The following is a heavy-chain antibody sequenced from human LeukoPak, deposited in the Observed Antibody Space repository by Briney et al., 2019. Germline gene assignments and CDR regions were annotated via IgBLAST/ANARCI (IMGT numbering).Heavy chain of an antibody. D-gene: IGHD3-10*01. J-gene: IGHJ4*02. CDR2: INSDGGTT. CDR3: ATDSYVSGSYYRLFY. Sequence: GGSLRVSCGVSGCTFGIYWMHWVRQAPGKGLVWVSGINSDGGTTTYADSVKGRFTISRDNAKNTLYLQMNNLRAEDTAIYYCATDSYVSGSYYRLFYWGQGTLVTVSS. CDR1: GCTFGIYW. V-gene: IGHV3-74*01.